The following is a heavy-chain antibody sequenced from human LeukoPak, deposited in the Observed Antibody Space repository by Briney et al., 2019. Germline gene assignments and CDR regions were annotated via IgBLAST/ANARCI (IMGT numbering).Heavy chain of an antibody. CDR3: ARVAYDSSGSKVDY. Sequence: ASVKVSCKASGYTFTSYDINWVRQATGQGLEWMGWMNPNSGNTDYAQKFQGRVTITRNTSISTAYMELSSLRSEDTAVYYCARVAYDSSGSKVDYWGQGTLVTVSS. CDR1: GYTFTSYD. J-gene: IGHJ4*02. D-gene: IGHD3-22*01. V-gene: IGHV1-8*03. CDR2: MNPNSGNT.